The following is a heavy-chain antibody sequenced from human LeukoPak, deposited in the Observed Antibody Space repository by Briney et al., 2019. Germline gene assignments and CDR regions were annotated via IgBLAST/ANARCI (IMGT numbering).Heavy chain of an antibody. CDR3: ARNRAPDDSGMFSYASDI. CDR1: AFTFSTYS. Sequence: GGSLRLSCAASAFTFSTYSMKWVRQAPGKGLEWVSSFYRSSNFIYYADSVRGRFTISRDNAKNSLYLQMNSLRVDDTAVYYCARNRAPDDSGMFSYASDIWGQGTMVTVSS. CDR2: FYRSSNFI. J-gene: IGHJ3*02. D-gene: IGHD1-26*01. V-gene: IGHV3-21*01.